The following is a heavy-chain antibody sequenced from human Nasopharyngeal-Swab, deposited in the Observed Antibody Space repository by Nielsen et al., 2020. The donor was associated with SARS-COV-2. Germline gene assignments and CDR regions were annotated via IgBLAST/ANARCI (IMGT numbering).Heavy chain of an antibody. CDR3: ASFASSTMVRGVDGVDAFDI. CDR1: GHTFTSYY. D-gene: IGHD3-10*01. V-gene: IGHV1-46*01. CDR2: INPSGGST. J-gene: IGHJ3*02. Sequence: ASVKVSCKASGHTFTSYYMHWVRQAPGQGLEWMGIINPSGGSTSYAQKFQGRVTMTRDTSTSTVYMELSSLRSEDTAVYYCASFASSTMVRGVDGVDAFDIWGQGTMVTVSS.